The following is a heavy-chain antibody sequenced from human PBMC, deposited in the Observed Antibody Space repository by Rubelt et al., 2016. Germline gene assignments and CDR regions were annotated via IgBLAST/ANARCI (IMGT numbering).Heavy chain of an antibody. Sequence: QLQLQESGPGLVKPSETLSLTCTVSGGSISSSSYYWGWIRQPPGKGLEWIGSIYYSGSTYYNPACKGRVTISVESCKNQFSLKVSAGTAAETAVYYCARASSSGGSCYDYGGQGTLVTVSS. CDR3: ARASSSGGSCYDY. CDR1: GGSISSSSYY. D-gene: IGHD2-15*01. J-gene: IGHJ4*02. V-gene: IGHV4-39*07. CDR2: IYYSGST.